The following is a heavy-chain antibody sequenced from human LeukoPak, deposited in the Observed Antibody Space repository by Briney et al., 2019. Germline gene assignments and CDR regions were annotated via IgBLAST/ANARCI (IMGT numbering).Heavy chain of an antibody. V-gene: IGHV4-39*02. D-gene: IGHD1-1*01. CDR3: ARDPLTTFDY. Sequence: MPSGTLSLTCTVSGGSISSSSYYWGWIRQPPGKGLEWIGSIYYSGSTYYNPSLKSRVTISVDTSKNQFSLKLSSVTAADTAVYYCARDPLTTFDYWGQGTLVTVSS. CDR1: GGSISSSSYY. J-gene: IGHJ4*02. CDR2: IYYSGST.